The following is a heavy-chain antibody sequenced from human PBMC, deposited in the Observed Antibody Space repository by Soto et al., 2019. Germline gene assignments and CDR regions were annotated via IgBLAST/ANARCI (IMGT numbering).Heavy chain of an antibody. Sequence: APVKVSCKASGYTFTNYDITWVRQAAGQGLEWVGWVNPNSGYTAYAQKFVGRVTMTRNTPLRTAYMELSSLTSGDTSVYYWARSYSYGWNEYWGQGTLVTVSS. V-gene: IGHV1-8*01. CDR3: ARSYSYGWNEY. D-gene: IGHD5-18*01. CDR1: GYTFTNYD. J-gene: IGHJ4*02. CDR2: VNPNSGYT.